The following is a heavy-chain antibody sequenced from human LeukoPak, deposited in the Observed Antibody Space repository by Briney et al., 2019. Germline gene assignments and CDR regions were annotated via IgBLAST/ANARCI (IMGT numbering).Heavy chain of an antibody. J-gene: IGHJ3*02. Sequence: GGSLRLSCAASGFTFSSYGMHWVRQAPGKGLEWVSILSTSGDRTYYADTVKGRFTISRDNPKNALYLQMNSLRAEDTAVYYCAKSRWETYAVRAFDIWGQGTMVTVSS. CDR2: LSTSGDRT. CDR1: GFTFSSYG. CDR3: AKSRWETYAVRAFDI. V-gene: IGHV3-23*01. D-gene: IGHD1-26*01.